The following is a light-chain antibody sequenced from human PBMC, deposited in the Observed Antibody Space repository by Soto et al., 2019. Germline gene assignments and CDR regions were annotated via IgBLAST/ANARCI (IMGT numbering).Light chain of an antibody. CDR2: DDT. Sequence: SYELTQPPSVSVAPGQTARMTCGGINIGSKSVHWYQQKPVQAPVLGAYDDTDRHSGIPERFDGSNSGNTATLTISRVEAGDEADYYFQVWDSNSDHVVFGRGTQLTVL. J-gene: IGLJ2*01. CDR1: NIGSKS. CDR3: QVWDSNSDHVV. V-gene: IGLV3-21*02.